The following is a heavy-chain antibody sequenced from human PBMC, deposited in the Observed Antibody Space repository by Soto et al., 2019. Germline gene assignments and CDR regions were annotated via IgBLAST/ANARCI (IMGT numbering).Heavy chain of an antibody. CDR3: ARPSKLYNCNDVGTYYYYGMDV. J-gene: IGHJ6*02. V-gene: IGHV4-34*01. D-gene: IGHD1-20*01. CDR2: INHSGST. Sequence: PSETLSLTCAVYGGSFSGYYWSWIRQPPGKGLEWIGQINHSGSTNYNPSLKSRVTISVDTSKNQFSLKLSSVTSADTSVYYCARPSKLYNCNDVGTYYYYGMDVWGQGTTVTVSS. CDR1: GGSFSGYY.